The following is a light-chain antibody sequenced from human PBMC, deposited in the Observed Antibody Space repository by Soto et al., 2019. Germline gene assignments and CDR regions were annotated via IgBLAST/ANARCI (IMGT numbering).Light chain of an antibody. CDR1: QSVSSSY. Sequence: EIVLTQSPGTLSLSPGERATLSCRASQSVSSSYLAWYQQKPGQAPRLLIYGASSRPTGIPDRFSGSGSGKDVTLAIRRLEREDFAVDYLHQYGSPLFTFGPGTKVDI. CDR3: HQYGSPLFT. J-gene: IGKJ3*01. CDR2: GAS. V-gene: IGKV3-20*01.